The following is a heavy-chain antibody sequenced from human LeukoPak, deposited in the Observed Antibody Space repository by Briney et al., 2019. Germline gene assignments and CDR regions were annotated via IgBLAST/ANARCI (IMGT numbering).Heavy chain of an antibody. CDR3: ARYYYDISGYRTGDFDY. Sequence: SETLSLTCTISGYSISSGYYWGWIRQPPGKGLEWIGSIYHSGSTYYNPSLKSRVTISVDTSKNQFSLKLSSVTAADTAVYYCARYYYDISGYRTGDFDYWGQGTLVTVSS. V-gene: IGHV4-38-2*02. J-gene: IGHJ4*02. CDR1: GYSISSGYY. CDR2: IYHSGST. D-gene: IGHD3-22*01.